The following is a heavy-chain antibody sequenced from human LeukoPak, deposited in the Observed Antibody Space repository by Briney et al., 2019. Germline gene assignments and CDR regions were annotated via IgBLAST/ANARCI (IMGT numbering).Heavy chain of an antibody. Sequence: SVNESFQGSGYTFTSYYMHWLRQAAWQGLECMGRIIPFVGTPDYSQRFQGRVTIGLDKSKSTVYMQLSSLTSEDTAMYYCARARLGDLDFFESWGQGTLVTVSS. CDR2: IIPFVGTP. CDR1: GYTFTSYY. J-gene: IGHJ4*02. CDR3: ARARLGDLDFFES. D-gene: IGHD3-16*01. V-gene: IGHV1-46*01.